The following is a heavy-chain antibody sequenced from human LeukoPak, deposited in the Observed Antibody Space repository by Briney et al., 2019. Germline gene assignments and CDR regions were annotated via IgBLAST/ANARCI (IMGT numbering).Heavy chain of an antibody. CDR1: GFTFSSYE. V-gene: IGHV3-48*03. CDR3: AREIIGSSSLPDY. J-gene: IGHJ4*02. CDR2: ISSSGSTI. Sequence: PGGSLGLSCAASGFTFSSYEMNWVRQAPGKGLEWVSYISSSGSTIYYADSVKGRFTISRDNAKNSLYLQMNSLRAEDTAVYYCAREIIGSSSLPDYWGQGTLVTVSS. D-gene: IGHD6-6*01.